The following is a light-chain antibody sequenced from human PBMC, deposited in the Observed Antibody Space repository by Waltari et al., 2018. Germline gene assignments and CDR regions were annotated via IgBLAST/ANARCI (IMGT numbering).Light chain of an antibody. CDR3: QQYYSTPWWT. V-gene: IGKV1-NL1*01. J-gene: IGKJ1*01. CDR2: AAS. Sequence: DIQMTQSPSSLSAYVGDRVTITCRASQGISKSLAWYQQKPGKAPKLLVYAASRLESGVPSRFSGSGSGTDYTLTISSLQPEDFATYYCQQYYSTPWWTFDQGTRVEIK. CDR1: QGISKS.